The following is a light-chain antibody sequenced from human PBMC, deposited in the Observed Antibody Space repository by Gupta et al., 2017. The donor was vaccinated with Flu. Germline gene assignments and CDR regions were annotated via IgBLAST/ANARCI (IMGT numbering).Light chain of an antibody. J-gene: IGLJ2*01. V-gene: IGLV2-23*02. CDR3: CSYAGRHTFMV. CDR1: NSDIGSYNL. Sequence: QSALTQPASVSASPGQSITISCTGTNSDIGSYNLVSWYQQHPGRAPKLIISEVTKRSSGASNRFSGSKSGYTASLTISGLQAEDEADYHCCSYAGRHTFMVFGGGTKLTVL. CDR2: EVT.